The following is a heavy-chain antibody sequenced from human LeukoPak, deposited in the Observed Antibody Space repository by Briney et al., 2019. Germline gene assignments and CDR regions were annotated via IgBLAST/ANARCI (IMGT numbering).Heavy chain of an antibody. CDR2: ISYDGSNK. CDR3: AREVWGPEY. V-gene: IGHV3-30*03. J-gene: IGHJ4*02. D-gene: IGHD1-14*01. CDR1: GFTFSSYG. Sequence: GRSLRLSCAASGFTFSSYGMHWVRQAPGKGLEWVAVISYDGSNKYYADSVKGRFTISRDSSKNTLYLQMNSLRAEDTAVYYCAREVWGPEYWGQGTLVTVSS.